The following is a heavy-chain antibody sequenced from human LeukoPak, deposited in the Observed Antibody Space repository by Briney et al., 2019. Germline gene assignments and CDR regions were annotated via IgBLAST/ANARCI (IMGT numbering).Heavy chain of an antibody. CDR1: GGSISSGGYY. CDR3: AREGMAGTGYFDY. D-gene: IGHD6-19*01. Sequence: SETLSLTCTVSGGSISSGGYYWSWIRQHPGKGLEWIGYIYYSGSTYYNPSLKSRVTISVDTSKNQFSLKLSSVTAADTAVYYCAREGMAGTGYFDYWGQGTLVTVSS. CDR2: IYYSGST. V-gene: IGHV4-31*03. J-gene: IGHJ4*02.